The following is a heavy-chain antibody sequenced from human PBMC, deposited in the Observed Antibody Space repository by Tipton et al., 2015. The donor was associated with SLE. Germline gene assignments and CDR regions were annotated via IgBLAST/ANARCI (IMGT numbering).Heavy chain of an antibody. D-gene: IGHD3-22*01. CDR1: GFTFDDYA. CDR2: ISWNSGSI. V-gene: IGHV3-9*01. Sequence: SLRLSCAASGFTFDDYAMHWVRQAPGKGLEWVSGISWNSGSIGYADSVKGRFTISRDNAKNSLYLQMNSLRAEDTALYYCAKGLVVILLDAFDLWGQGTMVTVSS. CDR3: AKGLVVILLDAFDL. J-gene: IGHJ3*01.